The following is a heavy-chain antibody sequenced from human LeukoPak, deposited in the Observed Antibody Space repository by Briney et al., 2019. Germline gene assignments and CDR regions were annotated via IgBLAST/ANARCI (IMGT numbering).Heavy chain of an antibody. CDR1: GFTFSSYW. D-gene: IGHD2-2*01. CDR2: INSAGIST. V-gene: IGHV3-74*01. Sequence: GGSLRLSCTASGFTFSSYWMHWVRQVPGKGLVWVSRINSAGISTNYADSVKGRFTISRDNAKNTLYLQMNSLRAEDTAVYYCARGGFCTGTSCSPSAPAPYYYYGMDVWGQGTTVTVSS. J-gene: IGHJ6*02. CDR3: ARGGFCTGTSCSPSAPAPYYYYGMDV.